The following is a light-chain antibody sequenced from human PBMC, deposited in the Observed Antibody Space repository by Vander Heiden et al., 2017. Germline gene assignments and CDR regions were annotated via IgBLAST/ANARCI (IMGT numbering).Light chain of an antibody. J-gene: IGLJ1*01. V-gene: IGLV1-47*01. CDR2: RNN. CDR1: SSNIGSNY. CDR3: AAWDDSRSGFYV. Sequence: QSVLTQPPSASGTPGQRVTISCSGSSSNIGSNYVYWYQQLPGPAPKRLIYRNNQRPSAVPDRFSGSKSGTSASLAISGLRAEEEADYYCAAWDDSRSGFYVFGTGTKVTVL.